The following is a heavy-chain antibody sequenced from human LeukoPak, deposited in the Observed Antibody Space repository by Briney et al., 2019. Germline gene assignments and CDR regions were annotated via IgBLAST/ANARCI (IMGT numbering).Heavy chain of an antibody. CDR2: ISSSSSYI. V-gene: IGHV3-21*01. CDR1: GFTFSSYS. J-gene: IGHJ4*02. D-gene: IGHD6-6*01. Sequence: PGGSLRLSCAASGFTFSSYSMNWVRQAPGKGLEWVSSISSSSSYIYYADSVKGRFTISRDNAKNSLYLQMNSLRAEDTAVYYCASQIAARPGPPAPDYWGQGTLVTVSS. CDR3: ASQIAARPGPPAPDY.